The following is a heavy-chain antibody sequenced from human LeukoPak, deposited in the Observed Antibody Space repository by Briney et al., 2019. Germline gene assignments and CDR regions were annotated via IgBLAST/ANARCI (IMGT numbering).Heavy chain of an antibody. Sequence: KXXCKASGXXXXXYYXHWVRQXPXQGXEXXGRINPNSGGTNYAQKFQGRVTMTRDTSISTAYMELSRLRSDDTAVYYCARELARSGSYYSDYWGQGTLVTVSS. D-gene: IGHD1-26*01. CDR3: ARELARSGSYYSDY. J-gene: IGHJ4*02. V-gene: IGHV1-2*06. CDR2: INPNSGGT. CDR1: GXXXXXYY.